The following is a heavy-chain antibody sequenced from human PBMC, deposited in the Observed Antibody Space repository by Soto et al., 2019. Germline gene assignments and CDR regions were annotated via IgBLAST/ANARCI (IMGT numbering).Heavy chain of an antibody. D-gene: IGHD2-15*01. J-gene: IGHJ6*03. V-gene: IGHV1-18*01. CDR3: ARIYCSGGSCYVGYYYYYYMDV. CDR1: GYTFTSYG. CDR2: ISAYNGNT. Sequence: ASVKVSCKASGYTFTSYGISWVRQAPGQGLEWMGWISAYNGNTNYAQKLQGRVTMTTDTSTSTAYMELRSLRSDDTAVYYCARIYCSGGSCYVGYYYYYYMDVWGKGTTVTVSS.